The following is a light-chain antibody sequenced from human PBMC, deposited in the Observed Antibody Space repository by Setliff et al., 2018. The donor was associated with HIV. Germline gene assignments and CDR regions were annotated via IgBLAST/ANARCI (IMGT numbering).Light chain of an antibody. V-gene: IGLV2-14*01. CDR1: TSDISHYNF. Sequence: QSALTQPASVSASPGQSITISCTGTTSDISHYNFVSWYQQHPDSAPKLLIYDVSNRPSGVSDRFSGSKSGNTASLTISGLQAEDEADYYCCSYTTSITYVFGTGTKVTVL. J-gene: IGLJ1*01. CDR2: DVS. CDR3: CSYTTSITYV.